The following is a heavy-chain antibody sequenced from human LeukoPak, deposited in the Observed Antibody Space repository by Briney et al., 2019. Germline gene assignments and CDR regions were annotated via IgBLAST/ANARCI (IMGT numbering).Heavy chain of an antibody. J-gene: IGHJ4*02. Sequence: GGSLRLSCAASGFMFSSNWMSWVRLAPGKGLEWVANIKEDGTETYYVDSVKGRLTISRDNAKNSLYLQMNSLRVEDTAVYYCAKEGRSLQTYWGQGTLVTVSS. D-gene: IGHD5-24*01. CDR1: GFMFSSNW. CDR3: AKEGRSLQTY. CDR2: IKEDGTET. V-gene: IGHV3-7*03.